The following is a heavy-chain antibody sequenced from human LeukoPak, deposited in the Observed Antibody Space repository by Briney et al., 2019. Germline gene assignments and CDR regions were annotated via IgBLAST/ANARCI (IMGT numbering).Heavy chain of an antibody. J-gene: IGHJ4*02. CDR3: TSLLYGYSYGPFHH. D-gene: IGHD5-18*01. CDR1: GFTFSSYS. Sequence: GGSLRLSCTASGFTFSSYSMTWVRQAPGKGLEWVSYISSSSSTIYYADSVKGRFTISRDNAKNSLYLQMNSLRAEDTAIYYCTSLLYGYSYGPFHHWGQGTLVTVSS. CDR2: ISSSSSTI. V-gene: IGHV3-48*04.